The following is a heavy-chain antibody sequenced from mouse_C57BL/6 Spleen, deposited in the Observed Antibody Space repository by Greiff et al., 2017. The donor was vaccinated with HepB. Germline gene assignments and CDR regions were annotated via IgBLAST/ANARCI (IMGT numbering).Heavy chain of an antibody. CDR2: ISDGGSYT. J-gene: IGHJ4*01. Sequence: EVKVVESGGGLVKPGGSLKLSCAASGFTFSSYAMSWVRQTPEKRLEWVATISDGGSYTYYPDNVKGRFTISRDNAKNNLYLQMSHLKSEDTAMYYCAREGVTTVVATNAMDYWGQGTSVTVSS. CDR3: AREGVTTVVATNAMDY. D-gene: IGHD1-1*01. CDR1: GFTFSSYA. V-gene: IGHV5-4*01.